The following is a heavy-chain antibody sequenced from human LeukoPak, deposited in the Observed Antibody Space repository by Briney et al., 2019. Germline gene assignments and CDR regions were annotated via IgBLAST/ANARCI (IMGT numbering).Heavy chain of an antibody. V-gene: IGHV5-51*01. Sequence: GASLEISCQGSGCIFVNYWIAWVRQLPGQGLEWMGIIYPGDSDTTYNPSFQGQVTISADKSTNTAYLQWNSLKASDTAMYYCASRIYDFWSGPGYGAFDIWGQGTMVTVSS. D-gene: IGHD3-3*01. CDR3: ASRIYDFWSGPGYGAFDI. J-gene: IGHJ3*02. CDR2: IYPGDSDT. CDR1: GCIFVNYW.